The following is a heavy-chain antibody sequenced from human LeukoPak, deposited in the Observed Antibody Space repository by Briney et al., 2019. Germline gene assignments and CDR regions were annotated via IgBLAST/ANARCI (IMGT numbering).Heavy chain of an antibody. CDR1: GFTFCSYA. CDR2: ISYDGSNK. D-gene: IGHD3-16*01. Sequence: GGSLRLSCAASGFTFCSYAMHWVRQAPGKGLEWVAVISYDGSNKYYADSVKGRFTISRDNSKNTLYLQMNSLRAEDTAVYYCAKSSRLWVRAWYYFDYWGQGTLVTVSS. V-gene: IGHV3-30*04. J-gene: IGHJ4*02. CDR3: AKSSRLWVRAWYYFDY.